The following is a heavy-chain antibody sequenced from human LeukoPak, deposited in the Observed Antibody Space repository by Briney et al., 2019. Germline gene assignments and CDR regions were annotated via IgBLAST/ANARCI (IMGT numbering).Heavy chain of an antibody. CDR2: ISSSGSTI. D-gene: IGHD6-19*01. CDR1: GFTFSDYY. CDR3: EREVGSSGWFDY. V-gene: IGHV3-11*01. Sequence: TGGSLRLSCAASGFTFSDYYMSWVRQAPGKGLEWVSYISSSGSTIYYADSVKGRFTISRDNAKNSLYLKTNSLRAEDTAVYYCEREVGSSGWFDYWGQGTLVTVSS. J-gene: IGHJ5*01.